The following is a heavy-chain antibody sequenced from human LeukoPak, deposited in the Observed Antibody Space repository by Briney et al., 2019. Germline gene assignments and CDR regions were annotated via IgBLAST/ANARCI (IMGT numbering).Heavy chain of an antibody. CDR2: IYPGDSDT. J-gene: IGHJ4*02. V-gene: IGHV5-51*01. D-gene: IGHD3-22*01. CDR1: GYRFAGYW. CDR3: ASPRWDSSGYYLDY. Sequence: GESLKISCKGSGYRFAGYWIGWMRQMPGKGLEWMGIIYPGDSDTRYSPSFQGQVTISADKSISTAYLQWSSLKASDTAMYYCASPRWDSSGYYLDYWGQGTLVTVSS.